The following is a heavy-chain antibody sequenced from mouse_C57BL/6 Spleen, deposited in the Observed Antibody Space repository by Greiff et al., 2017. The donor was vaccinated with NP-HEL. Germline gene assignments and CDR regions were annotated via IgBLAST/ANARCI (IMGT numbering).Heavy chain of an antibody. CDR3: ARGHYYGTAMDY. J-gene: IGHJ4*01. D-gene: IGHD1-1*01. CDR2: IDPSDSET. CDR1: GYTFTSYW. V-gene: IGHV1-52*01. Sequence: QVQLQQPGAELVRPGSSVKLSCKASGYTFTSYWMHWVKQRPIQGLEWIGNIDPSDSETHYNQKFKDKATLTVDKSSSTAYMQLSSLTSEDSAVYYCARGHYYGTAMDYWGQGTSVTVSS.